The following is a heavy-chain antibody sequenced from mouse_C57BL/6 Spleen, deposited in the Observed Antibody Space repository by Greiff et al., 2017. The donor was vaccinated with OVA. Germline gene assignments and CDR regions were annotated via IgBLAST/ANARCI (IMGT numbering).Heavy chain of an antibody. CDR1: GYTFTSYD. Sequence: VQLQQSGPELVKPGASVKLSCKASGYTFTSYDINWVKQRPGQGLEWIGWIYPRDGSTKYNEKFKGKATLTVDTSSSTAYMELHSLTSEDSAVYFCARNDGSSYVGWYFDVWGTGTTVTVSS. J-gene: IGHJ1*03. CDR2: IYPRDGST. CDR3: ARNDGSSYVGWYFDV. D-gene: IGHD1-1*01. V-gene: IGHV1-85*01.